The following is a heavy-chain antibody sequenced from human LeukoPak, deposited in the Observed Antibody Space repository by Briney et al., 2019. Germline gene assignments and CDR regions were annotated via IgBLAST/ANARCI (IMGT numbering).Heavy chain of an antibody. CDR1: GFTFNRYA. V-gene: IGHV3-30*02. J-gene: IGHJ3*01. CDR3: AKAYNTYSFGYPDAFDL. CDR2: IRYDESEK. D-gene: IGHD4-11*01. Sequence: GGSLRLSCVASGFTFNRYAMHWVRQAPGKGLEWVTFIRYDESEKYYVDSVKGRFSVSRDNFKSTLYLQMSSLRVEDTARYYCAKAYNTYSFGYPDAFDLWGHGTMVIVSS.